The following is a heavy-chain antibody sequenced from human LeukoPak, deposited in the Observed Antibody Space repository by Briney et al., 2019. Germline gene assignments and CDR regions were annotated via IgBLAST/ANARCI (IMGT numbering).Heavy chain of an antibody. CDR3: ARGGPNGYTYAVRYYNWFDP. CDR1: GGTFSSYA. CDR2: IIPIFGTA. J-gene: IGHJ5*02. D-gene: IGHD5-24*01. Sequence: GASVKVSCKASGGTFSSYAISWVRQAPGQGLEWMGGIIPIFGTANYAQKFQGRVTITADESTSTAYMELSILRSEGTAVYYCARGGPNGYTYAVRYYNWFDPWGQGTLVTVSS. V-gene: IGHV1-69*01.